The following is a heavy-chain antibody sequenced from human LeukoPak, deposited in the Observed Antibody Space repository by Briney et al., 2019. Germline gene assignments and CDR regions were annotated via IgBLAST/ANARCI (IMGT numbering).Heavy chain of an antibody. CDR2: IRYDGSNK. D-gene: IGHD3-22*01. J-gene: IGHJ4*02. CDR1: GFTFSSYG. V-gene: IGHV3-30*02. CDR3: ARDPSSGYYHFDY. Sequence: GGSLRLSCAASGFTFSSYGMHWVRQAPGKGLEWVALIRYDGSNKYYADSVKGRFTISRDNSKNTLYLQMNSLRAEDTAVYYCARDPSSGYYHFDYWGQGTLVTVSS.